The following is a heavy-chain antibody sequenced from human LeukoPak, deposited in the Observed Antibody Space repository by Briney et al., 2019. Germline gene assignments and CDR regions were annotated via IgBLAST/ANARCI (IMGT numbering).Heavy chain of an antibody. CDR1: GFTFSSYG. CDR2: ISYDGSNK. CDR3: AKDRSRSTIFGVVIHEFDY. D-gene: IGHD3-3*01. Sequence: QPGGSLRLSCAASGFTFSSYGMHWVRQAPGKGLEWVAVISYDGSNKYYADSVKGRFTISRDNSKNTLYLQMNSLRAEDTAVYYCAKDRSRSTIFGVVIHEFDYWGQGTLVTVSS. V-gene: IGHV3-30*18. J-gene: IGHJ4*02.